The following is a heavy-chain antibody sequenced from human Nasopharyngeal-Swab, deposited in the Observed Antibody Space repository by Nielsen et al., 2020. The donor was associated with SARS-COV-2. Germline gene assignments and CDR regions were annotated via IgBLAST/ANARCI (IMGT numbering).Heavy chain of an antibody. CDR1: GGSISSYYW. V-gene: IGHV2-70*11. CDR3: ARAHSCWYEDY. D-gene: IGHD6-13*01. Sequence: TLSLTCTVSGGSISSYYWSWIRQPPGKALEWLARIDWDDDKYYSTSLKTRLTISKDTSKNQVVLTMTNMDPVDTATYYCARAHSCWYEDYWGQGTLVTVSS. J-gene: IGHJ4*02. CDR2: IDWDDDK.